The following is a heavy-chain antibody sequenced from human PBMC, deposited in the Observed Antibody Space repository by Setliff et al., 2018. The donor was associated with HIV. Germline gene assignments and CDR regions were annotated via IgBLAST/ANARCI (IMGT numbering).Heavy chain of an antibody. CDR1: GGSLGGYY. CDR2: VNHSGNT. Sequence: PSETLSLTCAVYGGSLGGYYWSWIRQPPGKGLEWIGEVNHSGNTNYIPPLKRRVTIALDTSNNQFSLNLSSVTAADTAVYYCARGFGEFSSMIYYYYGMDVWGQGTTVTVSS. D-gene: IGHD3-10*01. CDR3: ARGFGEFSSMIYYYYGMDV. J-gene: IGHJ6*02. V-gene: IGHV4-34*01.